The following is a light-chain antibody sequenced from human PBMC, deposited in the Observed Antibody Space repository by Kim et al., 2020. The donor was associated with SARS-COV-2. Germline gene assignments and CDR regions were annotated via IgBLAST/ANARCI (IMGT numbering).Light chain of an antibody. V-gene: IGKV1-5*03. CDR3: QQYNSYPVT. J-gene: IGKJ4*01. CDR2: KAS. Sequence: DIQMTQSPSTLSASVGDRVTITCRASQSISSWLAWYLQKPGKAPKLLIYKASSLESGVPSRFSGSGSGTEFTLTISSLQPDDFATYYCQQYNSYPVTFGGGTKVDIK. CDR1: QSISSW.